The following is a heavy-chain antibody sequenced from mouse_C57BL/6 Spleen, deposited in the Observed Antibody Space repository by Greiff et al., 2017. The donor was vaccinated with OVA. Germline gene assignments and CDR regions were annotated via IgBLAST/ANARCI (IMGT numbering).Heavy chain of an antibody. J-gene: IGHJ4*01. CDR3: ARRREGYDYYALDY. CDR2: IDPSDSYT. V-gene: IGHV1-50*01. Sequence: QVQLQQSGAELVKPGASVKLSCKASGYTFTSYWMQWVKQRPGQGLEWIGEIDPSDSYTNYNQKFKGKATLTVDTSSSTAYMQLSSLTSEDSAVYYCARRREGYDYYALDYWGQGTSVTVSS. CDR1: GYTFTSYW.